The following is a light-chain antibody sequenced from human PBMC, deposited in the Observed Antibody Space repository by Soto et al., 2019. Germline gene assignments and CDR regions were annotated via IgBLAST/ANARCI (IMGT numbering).Light chain of an antibody. Sequence: DIQMTQSPSTLSASVGDRVTITCRASQSISSWLAWYQQKPGKAPKLLICKAASLQSQVPSRFSGSGSGKQFTLTISSLQPDDFATYYCQQYNCLYTFGQGTKLEIK. V-gene: IGKV1-5*03. CDR1: QSISSW. J-gene: IGKJ2*01. CDR2: KAA. CDR3: QQYNCLYT.